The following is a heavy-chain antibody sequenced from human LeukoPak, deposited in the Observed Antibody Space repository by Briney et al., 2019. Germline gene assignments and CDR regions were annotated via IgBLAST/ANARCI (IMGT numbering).Heavy chain of an antibody. CDR2: INPNSGGT. D-gene: IGHD6-19*01. Sequence: ASVKVSCKASGYTFTGYYMHWVRQAPGQGLEWMGWINPNSGGTNYAQKFQGRVTMTRDTSISTAYMELSRLRSDDTAVYYCARDISSGWYWGKNYWGQGTLVTVSS. CDR1: GYTFTGYY. J-gene: IGHJ4*02. CDR3: ARDISSGWYWGKNY. V-gene: IGHV1-2*02.